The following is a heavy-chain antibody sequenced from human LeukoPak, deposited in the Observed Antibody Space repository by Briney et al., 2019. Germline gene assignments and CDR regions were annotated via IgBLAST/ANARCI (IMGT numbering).Heavy chain of an antibody. D-gene: IGHD1-14*01. J-gene: IGHJ4*02. V-gene: IGHV3-43*02. CDR3: SKTPPSYGR. CDR1: GFTCDDYA. Sequence: GGSLRLSCAASGFTCDDYAMLWVRQAPGKGLEWVSLISGDGATTYYADSVKGRFTISRDNSKNSLYLQMNSLRTEDTALYYCSKTPPSYGRWGQGTLVTVSS. CDR2: ISGDGATT.